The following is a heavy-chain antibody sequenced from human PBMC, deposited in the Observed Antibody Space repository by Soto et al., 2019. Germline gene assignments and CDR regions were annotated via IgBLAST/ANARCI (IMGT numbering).Heavy chain of an antibody. J-gene: IGHJ3*02. V-gene: IGHV3-30-3*01. CDR1: GFTFSSYA. CDR3: ARDPYYYDSRLNAFDI. Sequence: QVQLVESGGGVVQPGRSLRLSCAASGFTFSSYAMHWVRQAPGKGLEWVAVISYDGSNKYYADSVKGRFTISRDNSKNMLYLQMNSLRAEDTAVYYCARDPYYYDSRLNAFDIWGQGTMVTVSS. D-gene: IGHD3-22*01. CDR2: ISYDGSNK.